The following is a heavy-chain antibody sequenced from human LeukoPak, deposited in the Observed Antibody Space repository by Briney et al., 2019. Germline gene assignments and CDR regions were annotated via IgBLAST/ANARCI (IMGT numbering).Heavy chain of an antibody. J-gene: IGHJ4*02. Sequence: GGSLRLSCAASGFTFSSYAMSWVRQAPGQGLEWVSGMSGNGGTTYYADSVKGRFTISRDNSKNTLYLQMNNLRVEDTAVYYCARRDYYDSSGYSPLFDYWGQGTLVTVSS. V-gene: IGHV3-23*01. CDR2: MSGNGGTT. CDR1: GFTFSSYA. CDR3: ARRDYYDSSGYSPLFDY. D-gene: IGHD3-22*01.